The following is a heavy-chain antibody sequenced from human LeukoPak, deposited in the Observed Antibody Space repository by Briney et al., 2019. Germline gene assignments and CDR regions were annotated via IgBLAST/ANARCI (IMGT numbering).Heavy chain of an antibody. CDR3: ARGPSPTNNPFDY. CDR2: MNPNSGNT. J-gene: IGHJ4*02. CDR1: GYTFTSYD. V-gene: IGHV1-8*01. D-gene: IGHD1/OR15-1a*01. Sequence: ASVKVSCKASGYTFTSYDVNWVRQATGQGLEWMGWMNPNSGNTGYAQKFQGRVTMTRNTSISTAYMELSSLRSEDTAVYYCARGPSPTNNPFDYWGQGTLVTVSS.